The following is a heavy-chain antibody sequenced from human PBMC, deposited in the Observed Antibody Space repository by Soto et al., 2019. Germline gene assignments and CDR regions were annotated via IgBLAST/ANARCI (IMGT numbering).Heavy chain of an antibody. CDR3: AKIEYASSWYYYGMDV. D-gene: IGHD6-13*01. V-gene: IGHV3-23*01. CDR1: GFTFSSYA. Sequence: RRLSCAASGFTFSSYAMSWVRQAPGKGLEWVSIISGNGRSTYYADSVQGRFSVSRDNSKNTLYVQMNSLRAEDTAIYYCAKIEYASSWYYYGMDVWGQGTTVTVSS. J-gene: IGHJ6*02. CDR2: ISGNGRST.